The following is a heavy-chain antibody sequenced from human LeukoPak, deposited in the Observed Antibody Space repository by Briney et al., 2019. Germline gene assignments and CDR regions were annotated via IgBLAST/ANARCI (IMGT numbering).Heavy chain of an antibody. CDR3: AKVRGAPLIVVVVAAGFDP. V-gene: IGHV3-23*01. J-gene: IGHJ5*02. CDR2: ISGRGGST. D-gene: IGHD2-15*01. CDR1: GFTLSSYA. Sequence: GGSLRLSCAASGFTLSSYAMSWVRQAPGKGLEWVSAISGRGGSTYYADSVKGRFTISRDNSKNTLYLQMNSLRAEDTAVYYCAKVRGAPLIVVVVAAGFDPWGQGTLVTVSS.